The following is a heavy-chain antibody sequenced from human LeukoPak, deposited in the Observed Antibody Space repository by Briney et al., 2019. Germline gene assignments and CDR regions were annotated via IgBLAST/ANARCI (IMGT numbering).Heavy chain of an antibody. Sequence: GGSLRLSCAASGFTFSSYAMSWVRQAPGKGLEWVSGVSGSGGSTYYADSVKGRFTISRDNSKNTVYLQMNSLRAEDTAVYYCARNYYPMDVWGQGTTVTVSS. CDR2: VSGSGGST. CDR1: GFTFSSYA. V-gene: IGHV3-23*01. J-gene: IGHJ6*02. CDR3: ARNYYPMDV.